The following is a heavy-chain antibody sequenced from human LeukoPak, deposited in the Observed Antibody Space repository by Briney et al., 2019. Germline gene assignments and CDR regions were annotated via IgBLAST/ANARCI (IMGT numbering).Heavy chain of an antibody. Sequence: QAGRSLRLSCAASGFTFSSYAMHWVRQAPGKGLEWVAVISYDGSNKYYADSVKGRFTISRDNSENTLYLQVNSLRAEDTAVYYCARDFPPLDYWGQGTLVTVSS. CDR3: ARDFPPLDY. CDR2: ISYDGSNK. CDR1: GFTFSSYA. J-gene: IGHJ4*02. V-gene: IGHV3-30-3*01.